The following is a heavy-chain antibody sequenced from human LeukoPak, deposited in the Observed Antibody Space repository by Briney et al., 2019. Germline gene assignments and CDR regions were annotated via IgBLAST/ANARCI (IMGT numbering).Heavy chain of an antibody. Sequence: GVSPRLSCAASGFDFSTYAMHWVRLTPGKGLEVVSAISKSGDVTSYGKDVKGRFTISRDNIKNTVDLEMGSLRVDDTGIYYCARIPEYWGQGTVVTASS. V-gene: IGHV3-64*01. D-gene: IGHD2-2*01. CDR3: ARIPEY. CDR1: GFDFSTYA. J-gene: IGHJ1*01. CDR2: ISKSGDVT.